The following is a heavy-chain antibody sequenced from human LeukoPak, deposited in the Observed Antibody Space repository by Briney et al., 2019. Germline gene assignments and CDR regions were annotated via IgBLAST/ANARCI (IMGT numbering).Heavy chain of an antibody. D-gene: IGHD6-19*01. CDR3: ARGPAVAGAFDY. V-gene: IGHV3-23*01. CDR2: ISGSGTSR. CDR1: GFTFSSYA. Sequence: PGGSLRLSCVASGFTFSSYAMSWVRQAPGKGLEWVSAISGSGTSRYYADSVKGRFTISRDNSKNTLYVQMNSLRAEDTAVYYCARGPAVAGAFDYWGQGTLVTVSS. J-gene: IGHJ4*02.